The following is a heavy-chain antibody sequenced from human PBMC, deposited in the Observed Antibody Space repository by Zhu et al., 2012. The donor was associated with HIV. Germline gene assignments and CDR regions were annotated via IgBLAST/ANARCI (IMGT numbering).Heavy chain of an antibody. Sequence: QVHLQESGPGLVKPSETLSLTCTVSSGSFNSSSYYWGWIRQPPGKGLEWIGSIHYSGRTYYNPSLKSRVTISVDTSKNQFSLKLSSVTAADTAVYYCARRGVYSGSYYLDYWGQGTLVTVSS. D-gene: IGHD1-26*01. CDR1: SGSFNSSSYY. CDR3: ARRGVYSGSYYLDY. CDR2: IHYSGRT. J-gene: IGHJ4*02. V-gene: IGHV4-39*07.